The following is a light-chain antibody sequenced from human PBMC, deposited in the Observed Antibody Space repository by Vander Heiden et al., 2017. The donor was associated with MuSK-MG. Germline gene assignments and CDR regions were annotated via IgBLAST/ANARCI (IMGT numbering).Light chain of an antibody. CDR1: QGVSSSY. Sequence: EIVLTQSPGTLSLSPGERATLSCRASQGVSSSYLGWYQQRPGQPPRLLIYATSIKANGIPDRFSDTGSGRDFILTSSRLEPEDTAVYYWQQDDGCMTFGQGTKVEIK. CDR2: ATS. V-gene: IGKV3-20*01. CDR3: QQDDGCMT. J-gene: IGKJ1*01.